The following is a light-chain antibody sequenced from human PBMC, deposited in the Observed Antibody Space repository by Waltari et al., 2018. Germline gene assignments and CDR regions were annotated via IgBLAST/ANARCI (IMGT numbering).Light chain of an antibody. Sequence: EIVMTKSPATLSVSPGEIATHSCRASLSVSTNLAWYKHKPGKPPRLLIYGASTRATGIPARFSGSVSGTEFTLTISSLQSEDFAVSFCQQYNNWPPYIFGQGTKLEIK. V-gene: IGKV3-15*01. CDR2: GAS. CDR3: QQYNNWPPYI. CDR1: LSVSTN. J-gene: IGKJ2*01.